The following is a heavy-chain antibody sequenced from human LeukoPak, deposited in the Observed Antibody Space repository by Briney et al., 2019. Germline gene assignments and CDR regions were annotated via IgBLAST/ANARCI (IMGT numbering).Heavy chain of an antibody. V-gene: IGHV1-18*01. J-gene: IGHJ4*02. CDR1: GYTFTSYG. CDR3: GRIMDIVGQS. D-gene: IGHD2-2*03. CDR2: ISAYNGNT. Sequence: GASVKVSCKASGYTFTSYGISWVRQAPGQGLEWMGWISAYNGNTNYAQKLQGRVTMTTDKSKSTAYMDPRSLRSDEPPVYYCGRIMDIVGQSGGEGTLVTVSS.